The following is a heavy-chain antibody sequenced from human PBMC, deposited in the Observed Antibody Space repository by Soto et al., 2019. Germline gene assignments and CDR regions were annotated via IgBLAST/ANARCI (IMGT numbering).Heavy chain of an antibody. J-gene: IGHJ6*02. D-gene: IGHD1-26*01. Sequence: QVQLVESGGGVVQPGRSLRLSCAASGFTFSSYGMHWVRQAPGKGLEWVAVIWYDGSNKYYADSVKGRFTISRDNSKNTLYLQMNSLRAEDTAVYYCAREGARSGSTKYYYYYYGMDVWGQGTTVTVSS. V-gene: IGHV3-33*01. CDR2: IWYDGSNK. CDR3: AREGARSGSTKYYYYYYGMDV. CDR1: GFTFSSYG.